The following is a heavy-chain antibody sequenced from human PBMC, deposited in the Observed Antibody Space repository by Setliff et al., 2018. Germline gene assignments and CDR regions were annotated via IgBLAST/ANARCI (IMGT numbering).Heavy chain of an antibody. CDR1: DDSISRSSDY. J-gene: IGHJ4*02. V-gene: IGHV4-39*07. D-gene: IGHD3-10*01. CDR2: IYYSGST. Sequence: PSETLSLTCTVSDDSISRSSDYWGWIRQPPGKGLEWIGSIYYSGSTYYNPSLKSRVTISVDTSKNQFSLKLSSVTAADTAVYYRARDRTRFTMVRGVIITRAFDYWGQGTLVTVSS. CDR3: ARDRTRFTMVRGVIITRAFDY.